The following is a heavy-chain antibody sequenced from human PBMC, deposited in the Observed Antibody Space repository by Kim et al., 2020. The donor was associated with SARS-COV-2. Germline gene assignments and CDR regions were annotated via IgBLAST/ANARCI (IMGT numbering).Heavy chain of an antibody. V-gene: IGHV3-33*06. D-gene: IGHD3-16*02. CDR3: AKDPSKLRLGEFSGYYYGMDV. J-gene: IGHJ6*02. Sequence: FTISRDNSKNTLYLQMNSLRAEDTAVYYCAKDPSKLRLGEFSGYYYGMDVWGQGTTVTVSS.